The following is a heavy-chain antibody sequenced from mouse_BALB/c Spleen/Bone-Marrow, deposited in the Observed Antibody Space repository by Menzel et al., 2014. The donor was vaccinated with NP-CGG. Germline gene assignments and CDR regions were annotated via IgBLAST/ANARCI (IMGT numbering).Heavy chain of an antibody. V-gene: IGHV14-3*02. CDR2: IDPANGDT. CDR3: ARDYGSFDY. D-gene: IGHD1-2*01. J-gene: IGHJ2*01. Sequence: VQLKQSGAELVKPGASVKLSCTASGFNIKDIYMHWVKQRPEQGLEWIGRIDPANGDTKYDPKFQGKATITADTSSNTAYLQLSSLTSDDTAVYYCARDYGSFDYWGQGTTLTVSS. CDR1: GFNIKDIY.